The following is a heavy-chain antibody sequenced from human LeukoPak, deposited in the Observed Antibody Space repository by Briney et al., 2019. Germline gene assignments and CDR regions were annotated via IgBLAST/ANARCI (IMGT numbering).Heavy chain of an antibody. V-gene: IGHV3-74*01. CDR1: GFTFSSYW. Sequence: GGSLRLSCAASGFTFSSYWMHWVRQAPGKGLVWVSRINSDGSSTSYADSVKGRFTISRDNSKNTLYLQMNSLRAEDTAVYYCAKDFSPWSSGQVGWFDPWGQGTLVTVSS. J-gene: IGHJ5*02. D-gene: IGHD3-22*01. CDR3: AKDFSPWSSGQVGWFDP. CDR2: INSDGSST.